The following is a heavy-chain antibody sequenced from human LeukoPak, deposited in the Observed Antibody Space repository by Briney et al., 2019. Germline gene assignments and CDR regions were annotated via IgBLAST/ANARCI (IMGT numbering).Heavy chain of an antibody. V-gene: IGHV4-38-2*01. CDR3: ARQDIAAVWFYDY. D-gene: IGHD6-13*01. CDR1: GYSISSGYY. Sequence: PSETLSLTCAVSGYSISSGYYWGRIRQPPGKGLEWIGSIYHSGSTYYNPSLKSRVTISVDTSKNQFSLKLSSVTVADTAVYYCARQDIAAVWFYDYWGQGTLVTVSS. J-gene: IGHJ4*02. CDR2: IYHSGST.